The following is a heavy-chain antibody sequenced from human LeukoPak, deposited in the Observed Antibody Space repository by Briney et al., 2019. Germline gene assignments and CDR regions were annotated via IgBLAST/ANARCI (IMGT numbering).Heavy chain of an antibody. Sequence: PGGSLRLSCAASGFTFSSYGMHWVRQAPGKGLEWVAVIWYDGSNKYYADSVKGRFTISRDNSKNTLYLQMNSLRAEDTAVYYCARDQRPQQLVRAISYYGMDVWGQGTTVTVSS. CDR1: GFTFSSYG. CDR3: ARDQRPQQLVRAISYYGMDV. V-gene: IGHV3-33*01. J-gene: IGHJ6*02. D-gene: IGHD6-13*01. CDR2: IWYDGSNK.